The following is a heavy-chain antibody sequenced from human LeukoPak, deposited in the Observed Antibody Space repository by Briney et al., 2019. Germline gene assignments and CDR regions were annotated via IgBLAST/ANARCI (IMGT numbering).Heavy chain of an antibody. V-gene: IGHV3-9*01. Sequence: PGGSLRLSCEVSGSIFQNYAMHWVRQAPGKGLEWVSAIDWNSGRTGYADSVKGRFAISKDNAKNSLYLQMNSLRAEDTALYYCAKEDYYYGMDVWGQGTTVTVSS. CDR1: GSIFQNYA. J-gene: IGHJ6*02. CDR2: IDWNSGRT. CDR3: AKEDYYYGMDV.